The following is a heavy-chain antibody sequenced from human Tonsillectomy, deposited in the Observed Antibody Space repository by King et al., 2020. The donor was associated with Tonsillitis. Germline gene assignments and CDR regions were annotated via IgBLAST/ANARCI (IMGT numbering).Heavy chain of an antibody. Sequence: VQLVESGGGLVKPGGSLRLSCAASGFSFSNYSMNWVRQAPGKGLEWVSSISSSSSYIYCADSVKGRFTISRDNAKNSLYLQMKSLRAEDTAVYYCARGLSRWVAADFFEYWGQGTLVTVSS. CDR1: GFSFSNYS. V-gene: IGHV3-21*01. D-gene: IGHD6-13*01. J-gene: IGHJ4*02. CDR3: ARGLSRWVAADFFEY. CDR2: ISSSSSYI.